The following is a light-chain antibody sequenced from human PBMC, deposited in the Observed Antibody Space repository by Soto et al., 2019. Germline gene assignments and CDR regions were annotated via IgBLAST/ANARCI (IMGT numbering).Light chain of an antibody. CDR3: SSFAGSNNLGV. Sequence: QSALTQPPSASGSPGQSVTISCTGTSSDVGGYNYVSWYQQYPGKAPKLMIYEVNKRPSGVPDRFSGSKSGNTASLTVSGLQAEDEADYYCSSFAGSNNLGVFGTGTKLTVL. J-gene: IGLJ1*01. CDR1: SSDVGGYNY. CDR2: EVN. V-gene: IGLV2-8*01.